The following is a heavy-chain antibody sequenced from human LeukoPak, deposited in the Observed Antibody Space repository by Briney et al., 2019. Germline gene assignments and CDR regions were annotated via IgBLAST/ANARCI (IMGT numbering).Heavy chain of an antibody. CDR3: ASRHFYYDSSGYVY. J-gene: IGHJ4*02. Sequence: SETLSLTCAVYGGSFSSYYWSWIRQPPGKGLEWIGEINHSGSTNYNPSLKSRVTISVDTSKNQFSLKLSSVTAADTAVYYCASRHFYYDSSGYVYWGQGTLVTVSS. CDR2: INHSGST. V-gene: IGHV4-34*01. D-gene: IGHD3-22*01. CDR1: GGSFSSYY.